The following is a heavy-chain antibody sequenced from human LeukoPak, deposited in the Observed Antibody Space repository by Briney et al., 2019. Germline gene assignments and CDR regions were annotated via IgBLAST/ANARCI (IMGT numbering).Heavy chain of an antibody. J-gene: IGHJ4*02. CDR3: TGGVTVTTYSY. Sequence: SETLSLTCTVSGGSISSSSYYWGWIRQPPGKGLEWIGSIYYSGSTYYNPSLKSRVTISVDTSKNQFSLKLSSVTAADTAVYYCTGGVTVTTYSYWGQGTLVSVSS. CDR2: IYYSGST. CDR1: GGSISSSSYY. D-gene: IGHD4-17*01. V-gene: IGHV4-39*07.